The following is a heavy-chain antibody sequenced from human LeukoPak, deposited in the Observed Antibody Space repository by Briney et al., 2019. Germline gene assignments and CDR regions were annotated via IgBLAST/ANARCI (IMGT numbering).Heavy chain of an antibody. V-gene: IGHV1-18*01. CDR2: ISAYNGNT. Sequence: ASVKVSCKASGYTFTSYGISWVRQAPGQGLEWMGWISAYNGNTNYAQKLQGRVTMTTDTSTSTAYMELRSLRTDDTAVYYCAREIAAAGQGAWFDPWGQGTLVTVSS. CDR1: GYTFTSYG. D-gene: IGHD6-25*01. CDR3: AREIAAAGQGAWFDP. J-gene: IGHJ5*02.